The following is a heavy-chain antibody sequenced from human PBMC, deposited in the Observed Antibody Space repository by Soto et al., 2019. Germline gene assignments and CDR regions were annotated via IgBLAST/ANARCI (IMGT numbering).Heavy chain of an antibody. D-gene: IGHD4-17*01. V-gene: IGHV4-59*01. Sequence: QVQLQESGPGLVKPSETLSLTCTVSGGSISGYYWSWIRQPPGTGLEWIGNIYYSGTTNYNPSLKSPVTISVDTSKNQFSLKMSSVTAADTAVYYWARLPWADDGGIFDPWGQGTLVTVSS. CDR1: GGSISGYY. CDR3: ARLPWADDGGIFDP. CDR2: IYYSGTT. J-gene: IGHJ5*02.